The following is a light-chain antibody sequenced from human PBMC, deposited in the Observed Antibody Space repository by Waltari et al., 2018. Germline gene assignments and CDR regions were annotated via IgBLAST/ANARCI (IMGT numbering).Light chain of an antibody. CDR3: QKYDRLPAT. V-gene: IGKV3-20*01. CDR1: QSIGKY. J-gene: IGKJ1*01. CDR2: AAS. Sequence: EIVLTQSPGTLSLSPGERATLSCRASQSIGKYLVWYQQKPGQAPRLLMYAASTRATGIADRFSGSGSGTDFSLTISRLEPEDFAVYYCQKYDRLPATFGQGTKVEIK.